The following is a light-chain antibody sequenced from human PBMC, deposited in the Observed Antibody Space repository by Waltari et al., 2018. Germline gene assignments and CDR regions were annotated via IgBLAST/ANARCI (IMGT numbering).Light chain of an antibody. CDR1: NSDVGGDDS. Sequence: QSALTQPASVSGSPGQSITISCTGSNSDVGGDDSVSWYQDHPGQAPKVIIYDVTNRPSGVSDRFSGSKSGNTASLTISGLQPEDEANYYCSAKSRNNVVIFGGGTKLTVL. CDR2: DVT. CDR3: SAKSRNNVVI. V-gene: IGLV2-14*03. J-gene: IGLJ2*01.